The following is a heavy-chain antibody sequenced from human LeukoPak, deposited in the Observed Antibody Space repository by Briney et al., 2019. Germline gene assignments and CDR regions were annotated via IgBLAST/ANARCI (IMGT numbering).Heavy chain of an antibody. CDR1: GGSFSGYY. V-gene: IGHV4-34*01. CDR3: ARLRVRTIFGVAEQNWYFDL. D-gene: IGHD3-3*01. CDR2: INHSGST. J-gene: IGHJ2*01. Sequence: SETLSLTCAVYGGSFSGYYWSWIRQPPGKGLEWIGEINHSGSTNYNPSLKSRVTISVDTSKNQFSLKLSSVTAADTAVYYCARLRVRTIFGVAEQNWYFDLWGRGTLVTVSS.